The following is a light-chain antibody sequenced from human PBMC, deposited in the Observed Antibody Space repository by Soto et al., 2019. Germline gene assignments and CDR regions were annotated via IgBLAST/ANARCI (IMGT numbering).Light chain of an antibody. J-gene: IGLJ2*01. CDR1: SSDIGSYDL. V-gene: IGLV2-23*02. CDR2: EVS. Sequence: QSALTQPASVSGSPGRSITISCTGTSSDIGSYDLVSWYQQHPGKAPKLMIYEVSKWPSGVSNRFSGSKSGNTASLTISGLQAEDEADYYCCSYAGTSTLVVFGGGTKLTVL. CDR3: CSYAGTSTLVV.